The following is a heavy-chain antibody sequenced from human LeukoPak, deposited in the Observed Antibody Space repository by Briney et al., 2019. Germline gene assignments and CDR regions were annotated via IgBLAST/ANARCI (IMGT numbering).Heavy chain of an antibody. Sequence: GGSLRLSCAASGFTFSSYGMHWVRQAPGKGLEWVAVISYDGSNKYYADSVKGRFTISRDNSKNTLYLQMNSLRAEDTAVYYCARDYSSGWYAPGYWGQGTLVTVSS. J-gene: IGHJ4*02. CDR2: ISYDGSNK. CDR3: ARDYSSGWYAPGY. D-gene: IGHD6-19*01. CDR1: GFTFSSYG. V-gene: IGHV3-30*03.